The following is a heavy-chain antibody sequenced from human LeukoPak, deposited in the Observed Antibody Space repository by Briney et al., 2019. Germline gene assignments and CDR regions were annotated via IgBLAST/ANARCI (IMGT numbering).Heavy chain of an antibody. Sequence: SETLSLTCTVSGGSIGSYYWSWIRQPAGKGLEWIGRIDTSGSTNYNPSLKSRVTMSADTSKNQFSLKLRSVTAADTAVYYCARKYYYDSDGRDAFDIWGQGTRVTVSS. J-gene: IGHJ3*02. CDR2: IDTSGST. D-gene: IGHD3-22*01. CDR1: GGSIGSYY. CDR3: ARKYYYDSDGRDAFDI. V-gene: IGHV4-4*07.